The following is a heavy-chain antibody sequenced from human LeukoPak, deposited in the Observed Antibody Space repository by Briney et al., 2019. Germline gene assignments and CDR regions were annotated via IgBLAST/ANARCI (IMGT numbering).Heavy chain of an antibody. CDR1: GFTFSNYA. CDR3: AKDPQGYCSGGSCDFDY. Sequence: PGGSLRLSCAASGFTFSNYAMSWVRQAPGKGLEWVSAISGSGGSTYYADSVKGRFTISRDNSKNTLYLQMNSLRAEDTAVYYCAKDPQGYCSGGSCDFDYWGQGTLVTVSS. J-gene: IGHJ4*02. D-gene: IGHD2-15*01. V-gene: IGHV3-23*01. CDR2: ISGSGGST.